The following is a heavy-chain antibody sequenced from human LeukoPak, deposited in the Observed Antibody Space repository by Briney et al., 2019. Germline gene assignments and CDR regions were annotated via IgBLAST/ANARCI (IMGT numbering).Heavy chain of an antibody. J-gene: IGHJ5*02. Sequence: GSSVKVSCKASGGTFSSYAISWVRQAPGQGLEWMGGIIPIFGTANYAQKFQGRVTITTDESTSTAYMELSSLRSEDTAVYYCARGTYYYDSSGYFRWFDPWGQGTLDTVSS. CDR1: GGTFSSYA. CDR3: ARGTYYYDSSGYFRWFDP. V-gene: IGHV1-69*05. CDR2: IIPIFGTA. D-gene: IGHD3-22*01.